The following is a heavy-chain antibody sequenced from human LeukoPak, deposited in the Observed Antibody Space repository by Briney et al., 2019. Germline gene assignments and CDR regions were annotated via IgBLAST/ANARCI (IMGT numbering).Heavy chain of an antibody. J-gene: IGHJ2*01. CDR3: AILPCDFCYFDL. V-gene: IGHV1-69*13. Sequence: SVKVSCKASGGTFSSYAISWVRQAPGQGLEWMGGIIPIFGSANYAQNFQGRVTITADESTSTAYMKLSSLRSEDTAVYYCAILPCDFCYFDLWGRGTLVTVSS. CDR1: GGTFSSYA. CDR2: IIPIFGSA. D-gene: IGHD3-3*01.